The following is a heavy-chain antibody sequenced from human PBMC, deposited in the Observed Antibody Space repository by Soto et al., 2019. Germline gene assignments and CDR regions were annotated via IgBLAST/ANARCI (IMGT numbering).Heavy chain of an antibody. J-gene: IGHJ5*02. CDR1: GFAFSRAW. V-gene: IGHV3-15*07. CDR3: ISDWPPNDILTGYS. D-gene: IGHD3-9*01. Sequence: PGGSLRLSCAASGFAFSRAWLNWVRQAPGKGLEWVGRIKSKTDGGTTDNAAPVKGRFTISRDDSKNTLYLQMNNLKTEDTAVYYCISDWPPNDILTGYSWHQGILVTV. CDR2: IKSKTDGGTT.